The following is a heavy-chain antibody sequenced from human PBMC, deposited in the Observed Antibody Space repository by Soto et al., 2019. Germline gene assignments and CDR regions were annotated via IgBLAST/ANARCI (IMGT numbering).Heavy chain of an antibody. CDR1: GFTFNKAW. Sequence: GGSLRLSCAASGFTFNKAWMNWVRQAPGEGLEWVGRIKSKVDGGTADYGASVKDRFTISRDDPKNTLYLQMNNLKTEDTAVYYCTTDQGVREFLIPTNWGRGTLVTVSS. J-gene: IGHJ2*01. V-gene: IGHV3-15*07. CDR3: TTDQGVREFLIPTN. D-gene: IGHD3-10*01. CDR2: IKSKVDGGTA.